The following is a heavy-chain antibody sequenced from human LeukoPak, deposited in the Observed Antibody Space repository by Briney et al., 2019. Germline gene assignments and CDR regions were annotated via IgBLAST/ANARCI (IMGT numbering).Heavy chain of an antibody. D-gene: IGHD6-19*01. CDR1: GFTFSSYA. CDR2: ISGSGGST. J-gene: IGHJ5*02. Sequence: GGSLRLSCAASGFTFSSYAMSWVRQAPGKGLEWVSAISGSGGSTYYADSVKGRFTISRDNSKNTLYLQMNSLRAEDTAVYYHAKEAIRSSGWYRYYNWFDPWGQGTLVTVSS. V-gene: IGHV3-23*01. CDR3: AKEAIRSSGWYRYYNWFDP.